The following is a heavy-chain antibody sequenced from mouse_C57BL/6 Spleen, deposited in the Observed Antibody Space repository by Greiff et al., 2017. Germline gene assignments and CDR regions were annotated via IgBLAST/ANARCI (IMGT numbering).Heavy chain of an antibody. Sequence: EVQVVESEGGLVQPGSSMKLSCTASGFTFSDYYMAWVRQVPEKGLEWVANINYDGSSTYYLDSLKSRFIISRDNAKNILYLQMSSLKSEDTATYYCAREGTYSNYDYWGQGTTLTVSS. V-gene: IGHV5-16*01. J-gene: IGHJ2*01. CDR2: INYDGSST. CDR3: AREGTYSNYDY. CDR1: GFTFSDYY. D-gene: IGHD2-5*01.